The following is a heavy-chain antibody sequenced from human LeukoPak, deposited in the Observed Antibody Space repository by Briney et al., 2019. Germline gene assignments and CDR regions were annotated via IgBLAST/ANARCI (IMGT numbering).Heavy chain of an antibody. CDR3: VRGADTGYSSDS. V-gene: IGHV3-48*03. Sequence: PGGSLRLSCAASGFTFSSYEMNWVRQAPGRGLEWVSHISRSGTTIYYADSVKGRFSISRDNAENTLYLQMNSLRVEDTAVYYCVRGADTGYSSDSWGQGTLVTVSS. D-gene: IGHD3-9*01. CDR1: GFTFSSYE. J-gene: IGHJ4*02. CDR2: ISRSGTTI.